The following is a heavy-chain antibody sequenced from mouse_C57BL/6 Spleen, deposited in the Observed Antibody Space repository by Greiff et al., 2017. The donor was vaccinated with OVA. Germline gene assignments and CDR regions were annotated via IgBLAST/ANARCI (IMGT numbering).Heavy chain of an antibody. Sequence: QVQLQQPGTELVKPGASVKLSCKASGYTFTSYWMHWVKQRPGQGLEWIGTINPSNGGTKYNEKFQSKATLPLDKSSSTADMQRSSRTSEDSAVYYCARRDYVDYWGQGTTLTVSS. CDR1: GYTFTSYW. J-gene: IGHJ2*01. CDR3: ARRDYVDY. V-gene: IGHV1-53*01. CDR2: INPSNGGT.